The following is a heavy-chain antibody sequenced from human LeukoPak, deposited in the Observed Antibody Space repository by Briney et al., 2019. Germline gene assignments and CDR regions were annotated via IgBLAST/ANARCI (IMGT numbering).Heavy chain of an antibody. CDR3: ARHRWDYGSGSYDY. D-gene: IGHD3-10*01. CDR1: GGSISSGDYY. J-gene: IGHJ4*02. V-gene: IGHV4-61*02. Sequence: PSETLSLTCTVSGGSISSGDYYWSWIRQPAGKGLEWIGRIHSSGTTLSASGTIGGTTDYNPSLKSRVTISGDTSRNQFSLKLDSVTAADTAVYYCARHRWDYGSGSYDYWGQGTLVTVSS. CDR2: IHSSGTTLSASGTIGGTT.